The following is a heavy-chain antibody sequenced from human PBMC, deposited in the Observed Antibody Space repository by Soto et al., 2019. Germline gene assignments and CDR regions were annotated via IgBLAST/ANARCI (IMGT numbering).Heavy chain of an antibody. CDR1: GGSINSSSYY. D-gene: IGHD2-15*01. CDR3: ARGYCSGGSCYRY. CDR2: IYYSGST. V-gene: IGHV4-39*01. J-gene: IGHJ4*02. Sequence: SETLSLTCTVSGGSINSSSYYWGWIRQPPGKGPEWIGSIYYSGSTYYNPSLKSRVTISVDTSKNQFSLKLSSVTAADTAVYYCARGYCSGGSCYRYWGQGSLVTVSS.